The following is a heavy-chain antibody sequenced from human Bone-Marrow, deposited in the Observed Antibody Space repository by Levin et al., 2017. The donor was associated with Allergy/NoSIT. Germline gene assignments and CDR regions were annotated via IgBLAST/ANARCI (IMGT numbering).Heavy chain of an antibody. Sequence: SQTLSLPCTVSGGSINSYFWSWIRQPPGKGLEWIGYIYYTGSTNYNPSLKSRVTISIDTSKNQFSLKLSSVTAADTAVYYCARDYGDYPPYWYFDLWGRGTLVTVSS. CDR1: GGSINSYF. V-gene: IGHV4-59*08. CDR2: IYYTGST. D-gene: IGHD4-17*01. J-gene: IGHJ2*01. CDR3: ARDYGDYPPYWYFDL.